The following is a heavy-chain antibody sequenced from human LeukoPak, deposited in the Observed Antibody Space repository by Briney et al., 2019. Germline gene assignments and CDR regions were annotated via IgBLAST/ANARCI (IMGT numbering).Heavy chain of an antibody. J-gene: IGHJ5*02. V-gene: IGHV4-39*01. D-gene: IGHD2-2*01. CDR1: GGSISSSSYY. CDR2: IYYSGST. Sequence: PSETLSLTCTVSGGSISSSSYYWGWIRQPPGKGLEWIGSIYYSGSTYYNPSLKSRVTISVDTSKNQFSLKLSSVTAADTAVYYCARALTGYCSSTSCGINWFDPWGQGTLVTVSS. CDR3: ARALTGYCSSTSCGINWFDP.